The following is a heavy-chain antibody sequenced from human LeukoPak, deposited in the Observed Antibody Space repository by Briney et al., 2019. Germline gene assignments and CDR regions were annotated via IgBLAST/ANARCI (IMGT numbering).Heavy chain of an antibody. D-gene: IGHD2-8*02. CDR2: ISYDGSNK. Sequence: QPGRSLRLSCAASGFTFSSYAMHWVRQAPGKGLEWVAVISYDGSNKYYADSVKGRFTVSRDNSNNNLYLQMNYLSPDDTAVYYCAREERCTVTNCPTAFDYWGQGTPVTISS. J-gene: IGHJ4*02. CDR3: AREERCTVTNCPTAFDY. CDR1: GFTFSSYA. V-gene: IGHV3-30-3*01.